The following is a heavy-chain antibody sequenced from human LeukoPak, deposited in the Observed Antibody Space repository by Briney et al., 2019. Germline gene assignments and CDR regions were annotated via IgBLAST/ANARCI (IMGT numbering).Heavy chain of an antibody. Sequence: SETLSLTCTVSGGSISSSSYYWGWIRQPPGKGLEWIGSTYYSGSTYYNPSLKSRVTISVDTSKNQFSLKLSSVTAADTAVYYCAREYDRLPTKGFDYWGQGTLVTVSS. CDR1: GGSISSSSYY. CDR3: AREYDRLPTKGFDY. D-gene: IGHD2-2*01. V-gene: IGHV4-39*07. CDR2: TYYSGST. J-gene: IGHJ4*02.